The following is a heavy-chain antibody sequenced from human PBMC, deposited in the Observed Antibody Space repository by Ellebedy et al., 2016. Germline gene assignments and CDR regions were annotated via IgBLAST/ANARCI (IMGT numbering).Heavy chain of an antibody. Sequence: SETLSLTCTVSGGSFSGFFWTWLRQPPGRGRGWGVGGGGAGTSNFHPSLRSRVTVSIDASKSQFSLRLTSVTAADTAFYYCARMPTYSSSFGWFDPWGQGTLVTVSS. J-gene: IGHJ5*02. CDR3: ARMPTYSSSFGWFDP. CDR1: GGSFSGFF. CDR2: GGGAGTS. V-gene: IGHV4-59*01. D-gene: IGHD6-13*01.